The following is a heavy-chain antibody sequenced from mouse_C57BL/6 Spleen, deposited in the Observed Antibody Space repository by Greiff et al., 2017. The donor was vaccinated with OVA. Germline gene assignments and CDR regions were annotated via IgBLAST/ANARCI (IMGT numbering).Heavy chain of an antibody. V-gene: IGHV1-69*01. CDR3: ARRGYGNYAMDY. J-gene: IGHJ4*01. CDR1: GYTFTSYW. Sequence: QVHVKQPGAELVMPGASVKLSCKASGYTFTSYWMHWVKQRPGQGLEWIGEIDPSDSYTNYNQKFKGKSTLTVDKSSSTAYMQLSSLTSEDSAVYYCARRGYGNYAMDYWGQGTSVTVSS. CDR2: IDPSDSYT. D-gene: IGHD2-10*02.